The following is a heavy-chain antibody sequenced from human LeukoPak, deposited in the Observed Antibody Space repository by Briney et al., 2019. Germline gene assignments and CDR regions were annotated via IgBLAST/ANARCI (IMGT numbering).Heavy chain of an antibody. D-gene: IGHD3-10*01. CDR1: GFTFSSYS. CDR2: ISSSSYI. J-gene: IGHJ6*02. CDR3: AKDSSSGSSYYFHGMDV. V-gene: IGHV3-21*01. Sequence: GGSLRLSCAASGFTFSSYSMNWVRQAPGKGLEWVSSISSSSYIYYADSVKGRFTISRDNSNNTLDLQMNSLRVEDTAVYYCAKDSSSGSSYYFHGMDVWGQGTTVTVSS.